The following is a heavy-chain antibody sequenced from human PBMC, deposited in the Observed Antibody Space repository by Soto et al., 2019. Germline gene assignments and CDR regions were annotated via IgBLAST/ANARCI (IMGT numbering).Heavy chain of an antibody. D-gene: IGHD4-17*01. CDR2: INAGNGNT. Sequence: QVQLVQSGAEVKKPGASVKVSCKASGYTFTSYATHWVRQAPGQRLEWMGWINAGNGNTKYSQKFQGRVTITRDTSASTAYMELSSLRSEDTAVYYCAREAYGKLSAFDIWGQGTMVTVSS. V-gene: IGHV1-3*01. CDR3: AREAYGKLSAFDI. CDR1: GYTFTSYA. J-gene: IGHJ3*02.